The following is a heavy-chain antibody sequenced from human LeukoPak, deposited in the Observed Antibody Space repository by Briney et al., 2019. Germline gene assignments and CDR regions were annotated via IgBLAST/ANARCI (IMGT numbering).Heavy chain of an antibody. CDR2: INHSGST. CDR1: GRSFSGYY. J-gene: IGHJ4*02. CDR3: ARVYWSNPAKYYFDY. D-gene: IGHD2-8*02. V-gene: IGHV4-34*01. Sequence: PSETLSLTCAVCGRSFSGYYWSWIRQTPGNGLEWIGEINHSGSTTYNPSLKSRVTISVDTTKNQFSLKLSSVTAADTALYYCARVYWSNPAKYYFDYWGQGTLVTVSS.